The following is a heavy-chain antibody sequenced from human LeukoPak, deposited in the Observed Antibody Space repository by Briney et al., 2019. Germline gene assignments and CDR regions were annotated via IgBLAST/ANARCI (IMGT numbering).Heavy chain of an antibody. CDR2: IFGNCGSTGST. CDR3: AKDRTYYSDFSAYYFSPPLHHC. V-gene: IGHV3-23*01. J-gene: IGHJ4*02. D-gene: IGHD3-22*01. CDR1: GFTFSKYA. Sequence: GGSLRLSCVASGFTFSKYAMSWVRQAPGKGLEWVSGIFGNCGSTGSTYYAESGKGRVTISRDNSRNTVYLQMNSLRAEDTAVYYCAKDRTYYSDFSAYYFSPPLHHCWGQGTLVTVSS.